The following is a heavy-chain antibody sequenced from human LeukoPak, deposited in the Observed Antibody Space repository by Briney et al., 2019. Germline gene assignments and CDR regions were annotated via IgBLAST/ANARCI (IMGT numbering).Heavy chain of an antibody. CDR3: ARDPGGQWLIGNWFDP. CDR1: GFTFSSYW. J-gene: IGHJ5*02. CDR2: IKSDGSST. Sequence: PGGSLRLSCAASGFTFSSYWMHWVRHAPGKGLVWVSRIKSDGSSTSYADSVKGRFTISRDNAKNTLYLQMNSLRAEDTAVYYCARDPGGQWLIGNWFDPWGQGTLVTVSS. D-gene: IGHD5-12*01. V-gene: IGHV3-74*01.